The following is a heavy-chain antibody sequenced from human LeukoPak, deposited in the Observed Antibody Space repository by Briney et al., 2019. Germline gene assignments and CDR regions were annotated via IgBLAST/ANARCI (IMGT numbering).Heavy chain of an antibody. J-gene: IGHJ6*03. D-gene: IGHD6-13*01. CDR2: IYTSGST. Sequence: SETLSLTCTVSGGSISSGSYYWSWIRQPAGKGLEWIGRIYTSGSTNYNPSLKSRVTMSVDTSKNQFSLKLSSVTAADTAVYYCARAPYSSSWTGIYYYYYMDVWGKGTTVTVSS. CDR3: ARAPYSSSWTGIYYYYYMDV. CDR1: GGSISSGSYY. V-gene: IGHV4-61*02.